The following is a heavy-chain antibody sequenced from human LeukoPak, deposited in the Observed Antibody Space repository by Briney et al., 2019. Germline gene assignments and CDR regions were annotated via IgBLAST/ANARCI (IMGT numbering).Heavy chain of an antibody. J-gene: IGHJ6*02. CDR3: ASIPYYYGSGSYISHQYYYYGMDV. V-gene: IGHV1-2*02. CDR2: INPNSGGT. Sequence: GASVKVSCKASGYTFTGYYMHWVRPAPGQGLEWMGWINPNSGGTNYAQKFQGRVTMARDTSINTAYMELSRLRSEDTAVYYCASIPYYYGSGSYISHQYYYYGMDVWGQGTTVTVSS. CDR1: GYTFTGYY. D-gene: IGHD3-10*01.